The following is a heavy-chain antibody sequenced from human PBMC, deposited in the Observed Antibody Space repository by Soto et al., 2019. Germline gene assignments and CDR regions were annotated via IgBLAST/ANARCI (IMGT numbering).Heavy chain of an antibody. V-gene: IGHV3-9*01. Sequence: GGSLRLSCAASGFTFDDYAMHWVRQAPGKGLEWVSGISWNSGSIGYADSVKGRFTISRDNAKNSLYLQMNSLRAEDTALYYCAKDRTGGTMVRSTLDYWGQGTLVTVSS. D-gene: IGHD3-10*01. CDR1: GFTFDDYA. CDR3: AKDRTGGTMVRSTLDY. J-gene: IGHJ4*02. CDR2: ISWNSGSI.